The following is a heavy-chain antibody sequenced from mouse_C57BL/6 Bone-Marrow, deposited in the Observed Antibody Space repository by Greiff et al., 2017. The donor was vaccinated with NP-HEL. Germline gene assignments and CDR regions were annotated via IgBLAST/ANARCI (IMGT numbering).Heavy chain of an antibody. CDR3: ASLSTVSSSAWFAY. Sequence: DVKLVESEGGLVQPGSSMKLSCTASGFTFSDYYMAWVRQVPEKGLEWVANINYDGSSTYYLDSLKSRFIISRDNAKNILYLQMSSLKSEDTATYYCASLSTVSSSAWFAYWGQGTLVTVSA. CDR1: GFTFSDYY. J-gene: IGHJ3*01. CDR2: INYDGSST. D-gene: IGHD1-1*01. V-gene: IGHV5-16*01.